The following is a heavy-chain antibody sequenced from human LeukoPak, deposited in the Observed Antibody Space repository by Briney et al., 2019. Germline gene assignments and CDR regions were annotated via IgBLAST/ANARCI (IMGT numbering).Heavy chain of an antibody. J-gene: IGHJ4*02. CDR3: AKEIGGYSYGWVDY. D-gene: IGHD5-18*01. Sequence: GGSLRLTCAASGFTFSDYSVSWVRQAPEKGLEWVSSITGSGAYTNYADSVEGRFTISRDNSKNTLYLQMNSLRAEDTAVYYCAKEIGGYSYGWVDYWGQGTLVTVSS. CDR1: GFTFSDYS. CDR2: ITGSGAYT. V-gene: IGHV3-23*01.